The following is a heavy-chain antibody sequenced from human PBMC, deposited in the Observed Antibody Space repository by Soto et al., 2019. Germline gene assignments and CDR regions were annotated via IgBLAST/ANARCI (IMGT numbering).Heavy chain of an antibody. CDR3: ARVGSDNWNYGRYYYYMDV. Sequence: SETLSLTCTVSDGSISSYYWSWIRQPPGKGLEWIGYIYYSGSTNYNPSLKSRVTISVDTSKNQFSLKLSSVTAADTAVYYCARVGSDNWNYGRYYYYMDVWGKGTTVTVSS. D-gene: IGHD1-7*01. V-gene: IGHV4-59*01. CDR1: DGSISSYY. J-gene: IGHJ6*03. CDR2: IYYSGST.